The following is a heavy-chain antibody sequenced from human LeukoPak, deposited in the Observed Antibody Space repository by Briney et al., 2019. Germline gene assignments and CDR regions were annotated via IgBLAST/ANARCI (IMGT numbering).Heavy chain of an antibody. D-gene: IGHD3-22*01. V-gene: IGHV4-30-2*01. Sequence: SETLSLTCAVSGGSISSGGYSWSWIRQPPGKGLEWIGYIYHSGSTYYNPSLKSRVTISVDRSKNQFSLKLSSVTAADTAVYYCARAPYYYDSSGYFDYWGQGTLVTVSS. J-gene: IGHJ4*02. CDR1: GGSISSGGYS. CDR2: IYHSGST. CDR3: ARAPYYYDSSGYFDY.